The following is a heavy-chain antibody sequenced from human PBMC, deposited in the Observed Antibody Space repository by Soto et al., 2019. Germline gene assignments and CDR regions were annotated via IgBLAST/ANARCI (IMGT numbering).Heavy chain of an antibody. V-gene: IGHV1-69*02. Sequence: QVQLVQSGAEVKKPGSSVKVSCKASGGTFSSYTISWVRQAPGQGLEWMGRIIPILGIANYAQKFQGRVTITADKSTSTAYMELSSLSSEDTAVYYCASDNCSGGSCYFAAFDIWGQGTMVTVSS. CDR3: ASDNCSGGSCYFAAFDI. D-gene: IGHD2-15*01. CDR2: IIPILGIA. J-gene: IGHJ3*02. CDR1: GGTFSSYT.